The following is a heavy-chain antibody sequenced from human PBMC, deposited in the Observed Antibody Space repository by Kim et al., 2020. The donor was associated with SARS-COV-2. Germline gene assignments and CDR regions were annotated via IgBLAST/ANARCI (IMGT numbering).Heavy chain of an antibody. D-gene: IGHD2-15*01. J-gene: IGHJ5*02. CDR2: INAGTANT. CDR1: GYSFTTYA. CDR3: ARGGGPLQLLSWVIGYFDL. V-gene: IGHV1-3*01. Sequence: ASVKVSCKTSGYSFTTYALHWVRQAPGQRLEWMGWINAGTANTEYSQKFQGRVTITRDTSASTAYMELSSLRSEDTAVYYCARGGGPLQLLSWVIGYFDLWAAGTLVPV.